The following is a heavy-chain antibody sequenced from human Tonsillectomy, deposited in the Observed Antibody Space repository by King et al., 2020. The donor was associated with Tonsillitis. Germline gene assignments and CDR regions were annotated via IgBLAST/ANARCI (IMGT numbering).Heavy chain of an antibody. Sequence: QLQESGPGLVKPSETLSLTCTVSGGSISSYYWSWFRQPPGKGLEWIGYIYYSGSTYYNPSLKSRVTISVDTSKNQFSLKLSSVTAADTAVYFCARSGLELRYYYYGMDVWGQGTTVTVSS. CDR2: IYYSGST. V-gene: IGHV4-59*01. CDR1: GGSISSYY. J-gene: IGHJ6*02. D-gene: IGHD1-7*01. CDR3: ARSGLELRYYYYGMDV.